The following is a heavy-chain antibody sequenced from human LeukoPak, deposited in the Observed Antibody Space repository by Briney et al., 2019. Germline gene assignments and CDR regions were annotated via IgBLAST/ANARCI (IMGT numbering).Heavy chain of an antibody. CDR3: ARDPIVGATRWSSFDY. V-gene: IGHV3-7*01. CDR2: IKSDGSEK. D-gene: IGHD1-26*01. Sequence: GGSLRLSCAASGFTFNTYWMSWVRQSPGKGLEWVANIKSDGSEKHYVDSVRGRFTISRDNSKNTLYLQMNSLRAEDTAVYYCARDPIVGATRWSSFDYWGQGTLVTVSS. J-gene: IGHJ4*02. CDR1: GFTFNTYW.